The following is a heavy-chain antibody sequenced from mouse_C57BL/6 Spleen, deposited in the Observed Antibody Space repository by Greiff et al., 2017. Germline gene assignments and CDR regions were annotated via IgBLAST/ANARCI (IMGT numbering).Heavy chain of an antibody. CDR1: GYTFTSYW. CDR2: IHPNSGST. Sequence: QVQLQQPGTELVKPGASVKLSCKASGYTFTSYWMHWVKQRPGQGLEWIGMIHPNSGSTNYNEKFKSKATLTVDKSSSTAYMQLSSLTSEDSAVYYCARSALLRMDYWGQGTSVTVSS. CDR3: ARSALLRMDY. D-gene: IGHD1-1*01. J-gene: IGHJ4*01. V-gene: IGHV1-64*01.